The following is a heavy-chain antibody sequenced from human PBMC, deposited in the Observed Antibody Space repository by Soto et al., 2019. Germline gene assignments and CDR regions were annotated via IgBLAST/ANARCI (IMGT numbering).Heavy chain of an antibody. CDR3: ARDRRLRCPIHY. CDR1: GYAFTGYD. CDR2: INPNSGGT. D-gene: IGHD2-21*01. Sequence: SVRVYWKTAGYAFTGYDMHCVRQAPGQGLEWMGWINPNSGGTNYAQKFQGRVTMTRDTSISTAYMELSRLRSDDTAVYYCARDRRLRCPIHYRRQGIL. J-gene: IGHJ4*02. V-gene: IGHV1-2*02.